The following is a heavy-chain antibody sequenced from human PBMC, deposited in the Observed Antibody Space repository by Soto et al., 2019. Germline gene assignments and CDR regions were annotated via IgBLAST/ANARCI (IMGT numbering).Heavy chain of an antibody. J-gene: IGHJ1*01. CDR1: GYTFTNYW. V-gene: IGHV5-51*01. CDR3: ARHAKRTSANFQH. Sequence: GESLKISCKASGYTFTNYWIGWVRQMPGKGLEWMGIIYPGDSDTRYSPSFQGQVTISADKSISTAYLQWSSLKASDTAMYYCARHAKRTSANFQHWGQGTLVTVSS. CDR2: IYPGDSDT.